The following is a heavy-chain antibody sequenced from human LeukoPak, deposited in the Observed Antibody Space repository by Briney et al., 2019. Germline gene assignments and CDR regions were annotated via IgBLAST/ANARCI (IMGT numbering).Heavy chain of an antibody. CDR3: AKDLWFGEFAYYYYGMDV. CDR2: ISGSGGST. CDR1: GFTFSSYA. V-gene: IGHV3-23*01. Sequence: GGSLRLSCAVSGFTFSSYAMSWVRQAPGKGLEWVSAISGSGGSTYYADSVKGRFTISRDNSKNTLYLQMNSLRAEDTAVYYCAKDLWFGEFAYYYYGMDVWGQGTTVTVSS. D-gene: IGHD3-10*01. J-gene: IGHJ6*02.